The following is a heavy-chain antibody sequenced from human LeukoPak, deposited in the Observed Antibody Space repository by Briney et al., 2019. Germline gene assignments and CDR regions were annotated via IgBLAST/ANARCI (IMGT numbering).Heavy chain of an antibody. CDR3: ARDPYGSGRKGS. CDR1: GFTFSDYY. D-gene: IGHD3-10*01. J-gene: IGHJ5*02. Sequence: GGSLRLSCAASGFTFSDYYMTWIRQAPGKGLEWVSYISSSGSDIYNADSVKGRFTISRDNAKNSLYLQMNSLRTEDTAVYYCARDPYGSGRKGSWGQGTLVTVSS. CDR2: ISSSGSDI. V-gene: IGHV3-11*04.